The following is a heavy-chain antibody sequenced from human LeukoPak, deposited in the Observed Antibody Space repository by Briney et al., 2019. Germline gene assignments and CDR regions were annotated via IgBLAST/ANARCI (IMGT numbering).Heavy chain of an antibody. V-gene: IGHV3-33*01. CDR1: GFTFSSYG. CDR3: AREGPRGNSQFDY. CDR2: IWYDGSNK. Sequence: GGSLRLSCAASGFTFSSYGMHWVRQAPGKGLGWVALIWYDGSNKYYADSVKGRLTISRDNSKNTLYFQMNSLRAEDTAVYYCAREGPRGNSQFDYWGQGTLVTISS. D-gene: IGHD2/OR15-2a*01. J-gene: IGHJ4*02.